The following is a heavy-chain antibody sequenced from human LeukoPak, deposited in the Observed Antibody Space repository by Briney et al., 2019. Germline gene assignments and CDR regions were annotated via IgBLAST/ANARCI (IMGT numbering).Heavy chain of an antibody. J-gene: IGHJ3*02. D-gene: IGHD1-26*01. V-gene: IGHV3-23*01. Sequence: TGGSLRLSCAASGFTFSNYAMSWVRQAPGKGLEWVSLISGITTNTYYADSVKDRVTISRDNSKNTLDLQMTSLRDEDTAGYYCAKHLLVGGTRGAYAFDIWGRGTMVTVSS. CDR1: GFTFSNYA. CDR2: ISGITTNT. CDR3: AKHLLVGGTRGAYAFDI.